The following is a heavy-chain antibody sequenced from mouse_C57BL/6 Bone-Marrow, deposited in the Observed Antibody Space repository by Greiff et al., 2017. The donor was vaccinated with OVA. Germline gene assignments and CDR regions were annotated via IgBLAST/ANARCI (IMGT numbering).Heavy chain of an antibody. CDR2: IYPGGGYT. Sequence: QVQLKESGAELVRPGTSVKMSCKASGYTFTNYWIGWAKQRPGHGLEWIGDIYPGGGYTNYNEKFKGKATLTADKSSSTAYMQFSSLTSEDSAIYYCARWNYGSRLYYFDYWGQGTTLTVSS. CDR1: GYTFTNYW. CDR3: ARWNYGSRLYYFDY. V-gene: IGHV1-63*01. J-gene: IGHJ2*01. D-gene: IGHD1-1*01.